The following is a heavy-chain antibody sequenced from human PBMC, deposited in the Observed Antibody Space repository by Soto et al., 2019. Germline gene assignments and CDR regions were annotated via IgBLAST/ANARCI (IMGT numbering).Heavy chain of an antibody. CDR2: INHSGST. Sequence: QVQLQQWGAGLLKPSETLSLTCAVYGRSFSGYYWSWIRQPPGKGLEWIGEINHSGSTNYNPSLMCRVTISVDTSQNQFSLNPSSVTAADTAVYYCARAYGGNSGVFDYWGQGTLVTVSS. CDR1: GRSFSGYY. V-gene: IGHV4-34*01. J-gene: IGHJ4*02. D-gene: IGHD4-17*01. CDR3: ARAYGGNSGVFDY.